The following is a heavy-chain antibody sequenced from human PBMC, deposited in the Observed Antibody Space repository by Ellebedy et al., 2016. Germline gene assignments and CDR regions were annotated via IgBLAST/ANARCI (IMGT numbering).Heavy chain of an antibody. CDR3: AKDGGLGRWLLGWYFDL. CDR2: ISFDGSNK. CDR1: GFTFSSYG. J-gene: IGHJ2*01. Sequence: GGSLRLSXAASGFTFSSYGMHWVRQAPGKGLEWVACISFDGSNKYYADSVKGRFTISRDNSKNTLYLHMNSLRAEDTAVYYCAKDGGLGRWLLGWYFDLWGRGTLVTVSS. D-gene: IGHD5-24*01. V-gene: IGHV3-30*18.